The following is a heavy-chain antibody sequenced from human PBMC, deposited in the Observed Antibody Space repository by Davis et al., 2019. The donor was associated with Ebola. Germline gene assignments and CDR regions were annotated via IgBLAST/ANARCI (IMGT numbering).Heavy chain of an antibody. CDR2: INPSGGTT. V-gene: IGHV1-46*02. Sequence: AASVKVSCKASGYTFNIYYMYWVRQAPGQGLEWMGIINPSGGTTSYAQKFQGRVTMTRDTSTSTVYMELISLHQGPIGLLPGTLLQEHLWG. CDR1: GYTFNIYY. CDR3: TLLQEHL. J-gene: IGHJ6*01.